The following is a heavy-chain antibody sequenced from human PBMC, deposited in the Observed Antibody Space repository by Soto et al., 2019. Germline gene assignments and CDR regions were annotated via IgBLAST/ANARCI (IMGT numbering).Heavy chain of an antibody. CDR2: MSPNSDDT. CDR3: ARTSGSLGAFDI. CDR1: GYPFTSYD. J-gene: IGHJ3*02. D-gene: IGHD2-15*01. Sequence: XAVKVANKASGYPFTSYDISWVRQATGQGLEWMGWMSPNSDDTGYAQKFQGRVSLTRNTSISTAYMELSSLRSEDTAVYYCARTSGSLGAFDICGQRTMVTVSS. V-gene: IGHV1-8*01.